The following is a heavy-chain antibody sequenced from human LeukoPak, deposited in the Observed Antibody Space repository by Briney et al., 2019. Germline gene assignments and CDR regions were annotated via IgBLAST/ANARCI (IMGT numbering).Heavy chain of an antibody. CDR3: VKGGLYDYVGLAFDI. V-gene: IGHV3-64D*06. D-gene: IGHD3-16*01. Sequence: GGSLGLSCSASGFTFSNYAMHWGRQAPGKGREYVSGISTNGRFTYYADSVKGRFTISRDNSKNTLYLQMSSLRAEDTAVYYCVKGGLYDYVGLAFDIWGQGTMVTVSS. CDR1: GFTFSNYA. J-gene: IGHJ3*02. CDR2: ISTNGRFT.